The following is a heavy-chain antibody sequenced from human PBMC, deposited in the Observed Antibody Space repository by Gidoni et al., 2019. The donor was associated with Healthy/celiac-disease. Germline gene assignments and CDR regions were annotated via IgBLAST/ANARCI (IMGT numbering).Heavy chain of an antibody. D-gene: IGHD3-3*01. J-gene: IGHJ4*02. V-gene: IGHV1-2*02. CDR3: ARAPPYYDFWSGYDYFDY. CDR1: GSTFTGDY. Sequence: QVQLVQSGAEVKKPGASVKVSCTASGSTFTGDYMHWVRQAPGQGLAWIGWINPNSGGTNYAQKFQGRVTMTRDTSISTAYMELSRLRSDDTAVYYCARAPPYYDFWSGYDYFDYWGQGTLVTVSS. CDR2: INPNSGGT.